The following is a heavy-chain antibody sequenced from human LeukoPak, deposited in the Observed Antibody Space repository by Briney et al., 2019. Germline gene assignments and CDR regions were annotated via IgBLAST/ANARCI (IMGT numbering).Heavy chain of an antibody. Sequence: GGSLRLSCAASGFTFSNYNMNWVRQAPGKGLEWVSSIRSSSDYLYYADSVRGRFTISRDNAKNSMYLQMNSLRAEDTAVYYCASSSGNWKLDYWGQGTLVIVSS. CDR1: GFTFSNYN. V-gene: IGHV3-21*01. CDR2: IRSSSDYL. D-gene: IGHD3-3*01. J-gene: IGHJ4*02. CDR3: ASSSGNWKLDY.